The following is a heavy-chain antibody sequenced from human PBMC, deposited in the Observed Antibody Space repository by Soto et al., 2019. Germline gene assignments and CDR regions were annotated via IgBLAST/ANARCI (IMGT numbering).Heavy chain of an antibody. Sequence: GGSLRLSCAASGFTFSSYWMHWVRQAPGKGLLWVSRINGDGSDTDYADSVKGRLTISRDNAKNTVYLQMNSLRDEDTAVYYCARNQYMNTVSYFGYWGQGTLVTVSS. CDR2: INGDGSDT. CDR3: ARNQYMNTVSYFGY. CDR1: GFTFSSYW. D-gene: IGHD3-10*01. V-gene: IGHV3-74*01. J-gene: IGHJ4*02.